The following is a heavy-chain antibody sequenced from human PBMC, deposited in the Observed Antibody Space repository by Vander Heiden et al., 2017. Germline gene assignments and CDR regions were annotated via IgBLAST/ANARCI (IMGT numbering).Heavy chain of an antibody. J-gene: IGHJ4*02. D-gene: IGHD7-27*01. CDR1: GFTFSDHY. Sequence: EVQLVESGGGLVQSGGSLRLSCAASGFTFSDHYMEWGRRAPGKGLEWVGRIREKSSSYITEYAASVKGRFTISRDDSQNSLYLQMNSLKTEDTAVYYCAREGGEPGPDFDYWGQGTLVTVSS. V-gene: IGHV3-72*01. CDR3: AREGGEPGPDFDY. CDR2: IREKSSSYIT.